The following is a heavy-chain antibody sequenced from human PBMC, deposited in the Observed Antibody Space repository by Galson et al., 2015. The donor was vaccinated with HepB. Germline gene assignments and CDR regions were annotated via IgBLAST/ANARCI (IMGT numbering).Heavy chain of an antibody. V-gene: IGHV1-2*02. CDR3: ARGKSTGGAFDI. D-gene: IGHD1-14*01. CDR2: INPNSGGT. CDR1: GYTFTGYY. Sequence: SVKVSCKASGYTFTGYYMHWVRQAPGQGPEWMGWINPNSGGTNYAQKFQGRVTMTRDTSISTAYMELSRLRSDDTAVYYCARGKSTGGAFDIWGQGTMVTVSS. J-gene: IGHJ3*02.